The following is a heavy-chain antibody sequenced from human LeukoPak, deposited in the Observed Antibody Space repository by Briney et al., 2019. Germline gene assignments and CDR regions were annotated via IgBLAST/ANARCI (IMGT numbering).Heavy chain of an antibody. V-gene: IGHV1-46*01. D-gene: IGHD5-24*01. CDR3: ARESSDGYNTFYFDY. J-gene: IGHJ4*02. CDR2: INPSDGST. Sequence: GASVKVSCKASGYTFTTYYMHWVRQAPGQGLEWMGIINPSDGSTNYAQKFQGRVTTTRDTSTSTVYMELSSLRSEDTAGYYCARESSDGYNTFYFDYWGQGTLVTVSS. CDR1: GYTFTTYY.